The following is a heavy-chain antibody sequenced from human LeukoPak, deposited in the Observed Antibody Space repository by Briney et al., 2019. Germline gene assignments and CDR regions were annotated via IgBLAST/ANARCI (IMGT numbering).Heavy chain of an antibody. D-gene: IGHD5/OR15-5a*01. CDR2: VSGSAYST. CDR1: GFTFTNYA. Sequence: GGPLRLSCAASGFTFTNYALSWVRQAPGKGLEWVSTVSGSAYSTYYADSVKGRFTVFRDNSKHTVDLQMNSLRAEDTAVYYCARYSLSSSKYYYYYMDVWGKGTTVTVSS. V-gene: IGHV3-23*01. J-gene: IGHJ6*03. CDR3: ARYSLSSSKYYYYYMDV.